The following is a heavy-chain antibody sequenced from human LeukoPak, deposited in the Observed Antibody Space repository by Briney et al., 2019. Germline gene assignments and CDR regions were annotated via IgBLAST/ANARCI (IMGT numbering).Heavy chain of an antibody. CDR3: ARGLRDSSGREYFQH. D-gene: IGHD3-22*01. CDR2: MNPNSGNT. V-gene: IGHV1-8*03. CDR1: GYTFTSYD. Sequence: ASVKVSCKASGYTFTSYDINWVRQATGQGLEWMGWMNPNSGNTGYAQKFQGRVTITRNTSISTAYMEMSSLRSEDTAVYYCARGLRDSSGREYFQHWGQGTLITVSS. J-gene: IGHJ1*01.